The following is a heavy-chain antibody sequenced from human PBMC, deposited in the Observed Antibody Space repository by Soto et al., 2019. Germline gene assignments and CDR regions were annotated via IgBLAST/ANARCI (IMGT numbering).Heavy chain of an antibody. CDR3: ARDRERGDY. Sequence: QVQLVESGGGVVQPGRSVRLSCAASGFTFSSYGMHWVRQAPGKGLEWVAVISYDGSNKYYADSVKGRFTISRDNSKNTQYRQMNGQRAEDTGVYSCARDRERGDYWGQGTLVTVSS. CDR1: GFTFSSYG. J-gene: IGHJ4*02. CDR2: ISYDGSNK. D-gene: IGHD3-16*01. V-gene: IGHV3-30*03.